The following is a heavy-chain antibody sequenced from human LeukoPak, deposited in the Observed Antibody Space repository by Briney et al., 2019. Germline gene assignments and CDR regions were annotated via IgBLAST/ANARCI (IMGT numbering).Heavy chain of an antibody. CDR3: AKAPRYDFWSGYSHFDY. J-gene: IGHJ4*02. CDR1: GFTFSSYA. CDR2: ISGSGGST. V-gene: IGHV3-23*01. Sequence: PGGSLRLSCAASGFTFSSYAMSWVRQAPGKGLEWVSAISGSGGSTYYADSVKGRFTISRDNSKNTLYLQMNSLRAEDTAVYYCAKAPRYDFWSGYSHFDYWGQGTLATVSS. D-gene: IGHD3-3*01.